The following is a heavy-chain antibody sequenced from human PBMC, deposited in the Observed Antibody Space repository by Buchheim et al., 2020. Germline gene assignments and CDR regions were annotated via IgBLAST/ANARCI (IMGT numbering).Heavy chain of an antibody. CDR2: ISYDGSNK. D-gene: IGHD2-2*01. Sequence: QVQLVESGGGVVQPGRSLRLSCAASGFTFSSYGMHWVRQAPGKGLEWVAVISYDGSNKYYADSVKGRFTISRDNSKNTLYLQMNSLRAEDTAVYYCAKLEDIVVVPAAIDYWGQGTL. J-gene: IGHJ4*02. V-gene: IGHV3-30*18. CDR1: GFTFSSYG. CDR3: AKLEDIVVVPAAIDY.